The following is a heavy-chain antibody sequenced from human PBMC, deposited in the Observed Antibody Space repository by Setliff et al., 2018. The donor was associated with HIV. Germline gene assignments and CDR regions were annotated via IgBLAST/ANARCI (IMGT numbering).Heavy chain of an antibody. D-gene: IGHD3-10*01. Sequence: GGSLRLSCTASGFTFGDYAMSWVRQAPGKGLEWVGFIRSKAYGGTTEYAASVKGRFTISRDDSKNSLSLHMNSLKTEDTAVYYCAVWIREVISWGRGTLVTVSS. CDR1: GFTFGDYA. CDR3: AVWIREVIS. CDR2: IRSKAYGGTT. J-gene: IGHJ5*02. V-gene: IGHV3-49*04.